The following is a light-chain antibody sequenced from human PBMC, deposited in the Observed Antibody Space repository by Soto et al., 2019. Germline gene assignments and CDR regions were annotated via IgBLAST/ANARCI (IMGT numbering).Light chain of an antibody. CDR1: QSVASNY. CDR2: GAS. Sequence: ESVLTQSPGTLSLSPGERVPLSCRASQSVASNYLAWYQQKPGQAPRLLIYGASRRATGIPDRFSGSGSGTDFTLTISRLEPEDFAVYYCHQYGDSSWTFGQGTKVDIK. V-gene: IGKV3-20*01. CDR3: HQYGDSSWT. J-gene: IGKJ1*01.